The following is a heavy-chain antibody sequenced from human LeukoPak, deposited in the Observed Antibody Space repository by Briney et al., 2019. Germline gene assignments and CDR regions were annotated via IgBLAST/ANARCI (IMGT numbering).Heavy chain of an antibody. Sequence: PSQTLSLTCTVSGGSISSGGYYWSWIRQPPGKGLEWIGYIYHSGSTYYNPSLKSRVTISVDRSKNQFSLKLSSVTAADTAVYYCASRGGIAAAATGSYDYWGQGTLVTVSS. D-gene: IGHD6-13*01. CDR3: ASRGGIAAAATGSYDY. CDR2: IYHSGST. CDR1: GGSISSGGYY. V-gene: IGHV4-30-2*01. J-gene: IGHJ4*02.